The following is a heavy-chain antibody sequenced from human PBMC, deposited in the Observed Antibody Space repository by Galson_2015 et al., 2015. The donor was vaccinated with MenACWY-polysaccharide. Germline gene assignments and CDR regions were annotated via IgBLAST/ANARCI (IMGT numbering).Heavy chain of an antibody. CDR3: ARAGRTDIVVVGYGWGFDY. J-gene: IGHJ4*02. CDR1: GGSISRGSHY. CDR2: VSYSGSA. Sequence: ETLSLTCTVSGGSISRGSHYWGWIRQPPGKGLEWIGTVSYSGSAYYNASLKSRVTISVDTSKNQFSLKLSSVTAADTAIYYCARAGRTDIVVVGYGWGFDYWGQGALVTVSS. D-gene: IGHD2-2*01. V-gene: IGHV4-39*07.